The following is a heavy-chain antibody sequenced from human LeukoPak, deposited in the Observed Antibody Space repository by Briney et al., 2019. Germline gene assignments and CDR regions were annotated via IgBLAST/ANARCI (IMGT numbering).Heavy chain of an antibody. D-gene: IGHD3-10*01. CDR1: GGSISSYY. J-gene: IGHJ3*02. CDR3: ARDYGSGSYYNDAFDI. Sequence: SETLSLTCTVSGGSISSYYWSWIRQPPGKGLEWIGYIYYSGSTNYNPSLKSRVTISVDTSKNQFSLKLSSVTAADTAVYYCARDYGSGSYYNDAFDIGGQGKMVTVSS. CDR2: IYYSGST. V-gene: IGHV4-59*01.